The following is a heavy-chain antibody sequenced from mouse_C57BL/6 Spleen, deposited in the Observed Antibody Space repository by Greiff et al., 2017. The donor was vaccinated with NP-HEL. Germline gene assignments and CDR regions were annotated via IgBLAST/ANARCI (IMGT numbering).Heavy chain of an antibody. CDR2: IYPGSGST. Sequence: QVQLKQPGAELVKPGASVKMSCKASGYTFTSYWITWVKQRPGQGLEWIGDIYPGSGSTNYNEKFKSKATLTVDTSSSTAYMQLSSLTSEDSAVYYCARVGIYDGYSAWFAYWGQGTLVTVSA. J-gene: IGHJ3*01. D-gene: IGHD2-3*01. V-gene: IGHV1-55*01. CDR1: GYTFTSYW. CDR3: ARVGIYDGYSAWFAY.